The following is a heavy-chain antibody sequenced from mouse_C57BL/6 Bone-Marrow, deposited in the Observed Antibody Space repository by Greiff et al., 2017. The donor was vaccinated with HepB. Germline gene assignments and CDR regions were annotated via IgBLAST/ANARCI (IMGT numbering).Heavy chain of an antibody. CDR3: AKDILWYAMDY. CDR1: GFSLTSYG. D-gene: IGHD1-1*02. V-gene: IGHV2-5*01. CDR2: ICRGGST. Sequence: VQLQQSGPGLVKPSQCLSITCTVSGFSLTSYGVHWVRQSPGKGLEWLGVICRGGSTDYNTAFMSRLSITKDNSKSQDFFKMNSLQADDTAIYYCAKDILWYAMDYWGQGTSVTVSS. J-gene: IGHJ4*01.